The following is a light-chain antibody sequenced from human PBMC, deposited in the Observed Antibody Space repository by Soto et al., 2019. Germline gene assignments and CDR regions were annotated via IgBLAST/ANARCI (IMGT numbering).Light chain of an antibody. CDR2: AAS. CDR3: QQSYSSPPT. Sequence: DIQMTQSPSSLSASVEDRVIITCRASQSISNHLNWYQQKPGKAPKLLIFAASSLRSGVPSRFSGSRSGPDFTLTISSLQPEVFATYYCQQSYSSPPTFGQGTKVEIK. V-gene: IGKV1-39*01. J-gene: IGKJ1*01. CDR1: QSISNH.